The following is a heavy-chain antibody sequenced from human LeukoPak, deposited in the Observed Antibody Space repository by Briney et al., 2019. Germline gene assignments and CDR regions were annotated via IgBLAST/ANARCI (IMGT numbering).Heavy chain of an antibody. J-gene: IGHJ4*02. V-gene: IGHV4-59*01. CDR3: ARDRDSSGWFDY. CDR1: GGSISGFY. D-gene: IGHD6-19*01. Sequence: SETLSLTCTVAGGSISGFYWGWIRQAPGKGLEWIGLIYYSGSANYNPSLKSRVTMSVDTSKNQFSLKLSSVTAADTAFYYCARDRDSSGWFDYWGQGTLVTVSS. CDR2: IYYSGSA.